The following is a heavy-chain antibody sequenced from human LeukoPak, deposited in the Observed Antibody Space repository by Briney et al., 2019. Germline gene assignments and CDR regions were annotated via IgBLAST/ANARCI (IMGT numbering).Heavy chain of an antibody. CDR1: GGSFSGYY. CDR3: ARHRITMIVVVITPDAFDI. CDR2: INHSGST. Sequence: PSETLSLTCAVYGGSFSGYYWSWIRQPPGKGLEWIGEINHSGSTNYNPSLKSRVTISVDTSKNQFSLKLSSVTAADTAVYYCARHRITMIVVVITPDAFDIWGQGTMVTVSS. J-gene: IGHJ3*02. D-gene: IGHD3-22*01. V-gene: IGHV4-34*01.